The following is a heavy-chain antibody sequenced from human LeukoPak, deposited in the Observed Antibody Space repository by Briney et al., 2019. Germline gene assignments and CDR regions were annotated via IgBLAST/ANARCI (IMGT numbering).Heavy chain of an antibody. CDR1: GGSISSYY. CDR3: ARGAYDYVWGSYRPNAFDI. CDR2: IYYSGST. V-gene: IGHV4-59*01. Sequence: SETLSLTCPVSGGSISSYYWSWIRQPPGKGLEWIGYIYYSGSTNYNPSLKSRVTISVDTSKNQFSLKLSSVTAADTAVYYCARGAYDYVWGSYRPNAFDIWGQGTMVTVSS. D-gene: IGHD3-16*02. J-gene: IGHJ3*02.